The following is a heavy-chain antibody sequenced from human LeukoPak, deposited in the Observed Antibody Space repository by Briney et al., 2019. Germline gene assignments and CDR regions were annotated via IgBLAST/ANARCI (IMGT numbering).Heavy chain of an antibody. CDR1: GGTFSSYA. V-gene: IGHV1-69*05. J-gene: IGHJ4*02. CDR2: IIPIFGTA. D-gene: IGHD6-6*01. CDR3: ARSEDSSSQQYDY. Sequence: SVKVSCKASGGTFSSYAISWVRQAPGQGLEWMGRIIPIFGTANYAQKFQGRVTITTDESTSTAYMEPSSLRSEDTAVYYCARSEDSSSQQYDYWGQGTLVTVSS.